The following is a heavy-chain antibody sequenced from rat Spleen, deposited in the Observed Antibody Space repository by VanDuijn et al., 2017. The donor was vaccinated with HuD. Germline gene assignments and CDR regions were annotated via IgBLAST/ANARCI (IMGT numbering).Heavy chain of an antibody. V-gene: IGHV5S23*01. Sequence: EVRLVESGGGLVQPGRSLKLSCAASGFTFSDFDMAWVRQAPTKGLEWVASISTGGDDTYYRDSVKGRFTISRDDEASTLYLQMDSLRSEDTATYFCARLGGLRNWFAYWGQGVMVTVSS. CDR1: GFTFSDFD. D-gene: IGHD4-3*01. CDR2: ISTGGDDT. CDR3: ARLGGLRNWFAY. J-gene: IGHJ2*01.